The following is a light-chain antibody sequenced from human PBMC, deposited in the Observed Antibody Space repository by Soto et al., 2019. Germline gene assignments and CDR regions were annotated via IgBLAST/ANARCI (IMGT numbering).Light chain of an antibody. CDR2: LGS. J-gene: IGKJ1*01. CDR1: RGLLHSTGQNY. CDR3: MQALQSPRT. V-gene: IGKV2-28*01. Sequence: DILMTQYPISLPVTPGEPASISCWSSRGLLHSTGQNYLDWFLQKPGQSPKLLIYLGSNRASGVPDRFSGSGSGTNFTLRISRVEAEEVGVYYCMQALQSPRTCGRGTKVEIK.